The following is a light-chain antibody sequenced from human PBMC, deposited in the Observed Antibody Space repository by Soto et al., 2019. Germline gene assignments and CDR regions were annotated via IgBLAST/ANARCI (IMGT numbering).Light chain of an antibody. CDR1: SSDVGSYNL. CDR3: CSFALRSTLI. J-gene: IGLJ2*01. V-gene: IGLV2-23*01. Sequence: QSALTQPASVSGSPGQSITISCTGTSSDVGSYNLVSWYQQHPGKAPKLMIYEATKRPSGVSNRFSGSKSGNTASLTISDLQAEDEAAYYCCSFALRSTLIFGGGTKVTVL. CDR2: EAT.